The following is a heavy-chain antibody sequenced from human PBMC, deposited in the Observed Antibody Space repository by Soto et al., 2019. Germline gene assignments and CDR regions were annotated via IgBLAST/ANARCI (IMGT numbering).Heavy chain of an antibody. CDR2: INPNSGNT. J-gene: IGHJ4*02. Sequence: ASVKVSCKASGYTYTSYYMHWVRQATGQGLEWMGIINPNSGNTGYAQKFQGRVTMTRNTSISTAYMELSSLRSEDTAVYYCASSLNLFDYWGQGALVTVSS. CDR3: ASSLNLFDY. CDR1: GYTYTSYY. V-gene: IGHV1-8*02.